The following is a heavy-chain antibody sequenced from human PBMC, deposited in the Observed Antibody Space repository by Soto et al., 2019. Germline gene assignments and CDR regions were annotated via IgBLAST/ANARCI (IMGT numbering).Heavy chain of an antibody. CDR3: ARHAPAAPRETNWFDP. Sequence: QLQLQESGPGLVKPSETLSLTCTVSGGSISSSSYYWGWIRQPPGKGLEWIGSIYYSGSTYYNPSLKSRVTISVDTSKNQFSLKLSSVTAADTAVYYCARHAPAAPRETNWFDPWGQGTLVTVSS. V-gene: IGHV4-39*01. CDR1: GGSISSSSYY. D-gene: IGHD6-13*01. CDR2: IYYSGST. J-gene: IGHJ5*02.